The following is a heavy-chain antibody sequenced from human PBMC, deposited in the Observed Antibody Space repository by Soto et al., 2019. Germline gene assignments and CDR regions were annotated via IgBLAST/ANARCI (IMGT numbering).Heavy chain of an antibody. D-gene: IGHD2-15*01. CDR3: APSQRYCSGGSCPGNY. V-gene: IGHV3-23*01. Sequence: GESLKISCAASGFTFSSYAMSWVRQAPGKGLEWVSAITGSGGSTYYADSVKGRFTISRDNSKNTLYLQMNSLRAEDTAVYYCAPSQRYCSGGSCPGNYWGQGTLVTVSS. CDR2: ITGSGGST. CDR1: GFTFSSYA. J-gene: IGHJ4*02.